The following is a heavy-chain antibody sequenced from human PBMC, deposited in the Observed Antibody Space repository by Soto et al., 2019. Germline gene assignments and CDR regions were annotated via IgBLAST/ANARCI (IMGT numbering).Heavy chain of an antibody. V-gene: IGHV4-30-4*01. CDR2: IYYSGST. CDR1: GGAISSGDYY. J-gene: IGHJ4*02. Sequence: QVQLQESGPGLVKPSQTLSLTCTVSGGAISSGDYYWRGIRQPPGKGLEWIGYIYYSGSTYYNPSLKSRVTISVDTSKNQFSLKLSSVTAADTAVYYCARVSGSYSYFDYWGQGTLVTVSS. D-gene: IGHD1-26*01. CDR3: ARVSGSYSYFDY.